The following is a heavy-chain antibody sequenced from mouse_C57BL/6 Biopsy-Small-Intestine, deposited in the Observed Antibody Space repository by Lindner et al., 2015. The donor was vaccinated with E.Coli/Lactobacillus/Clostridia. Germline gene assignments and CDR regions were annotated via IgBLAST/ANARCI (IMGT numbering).Heavy chain of an antibody. J-gene: IGHJ2*01. D-gene: IGHD2-12*01. CDR2: IRSKSSNYAR. CDR1: GFTFNTYA. Sequence: VQLQESGGGLVQPKGSLRLSCAASGFTFNTYAMHWVRQAPGKGLEWVARIRSKSSNYARYYADSVKDRFTISRDDSQSMLYLQMNNLKTEDTAIYYCVRENHEVYEERAFDYWGQGTTLTVSS. CDR3: VRENHEVYEERAFDY. V-gene: IGHV10-3*01.